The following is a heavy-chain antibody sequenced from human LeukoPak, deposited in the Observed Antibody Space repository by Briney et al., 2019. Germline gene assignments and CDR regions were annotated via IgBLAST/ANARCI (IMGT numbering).Heavy chain of an antibody. CDR2: IYSGGST. Sequence: GGSLRLSCAASGFTVSSNYMSWVRQAPGKGLEGVSVIYSGGSTYYSDSVKGRFTISRDNSKNTLYLQMNSLRAEDTAVYYCAGRWFGGVIVRPTYAFDIWGQGTMVTVSS. CDR1: GFTVSSNY. D-gene: IGHD3-16*02. V-gene: IGHV3-53*01. CDR3: AGRWFGGVIVRPTYAFDI. J-gene: IGHJ3*02.